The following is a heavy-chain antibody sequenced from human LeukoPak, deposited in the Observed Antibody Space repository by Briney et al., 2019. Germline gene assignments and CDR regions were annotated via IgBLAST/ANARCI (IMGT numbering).Heavy chain of an antibody. D-gene: IGHD3-10*01. J-gene: IGHJ4*02. CDR1: GYTFTSYG. CDR3: ARTGYYYGSGRPFDY. Sequence: ASVKVSCKASGYTFTSYGISWVRQAPGQGLEWMGWISAYNGNTNYAQKLQGRVTMTTDTSASTAYMELSSLRSEDTAVYYCARTGYYYGSGRPFDYWGQGTLVTVSS. V-gene: IGHV1-18*04. CDR2: ISAYNGNT.